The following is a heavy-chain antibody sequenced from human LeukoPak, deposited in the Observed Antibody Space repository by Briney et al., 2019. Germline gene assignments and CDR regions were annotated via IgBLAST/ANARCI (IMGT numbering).Heavy chain of an antibody. CDR3: ARIAVRGVKKDWFDP. V-gene: IGHV1-2*02. J-gene: IGHJ5*02. Sequence: ASVKVSCKASGYTFTSYYMHWVRQAPGQGLEWMGWINPNSGGTNYAQKFQGRVTMTRDTSISTAYMELSRLRSDDTAVYYCARIAVRGVKKDWFDPWGQGTLVTVSS. CDR2: INPNSGGT. CDR1: GYTFTSYY. D-gene: IGHD3-10*01.